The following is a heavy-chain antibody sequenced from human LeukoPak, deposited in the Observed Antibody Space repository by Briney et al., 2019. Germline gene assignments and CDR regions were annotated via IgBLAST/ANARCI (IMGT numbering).Heavy chain of an antibody. CDR1: GYTFSDFY. CDR3: ARVRLADERAWAY. Sequence: ASVKVSCTASGYTFSDFYIHWVRQAPGQGLEYVGWITPKSGDAYSPQRFQGRVTMTRDASISTAYMELSSLRSDDTAVYFCARVRLADERAWAYWGQGTLVTVSS. CDR2: ITPKSGDA. J-gene: IGHJ4*02. D-gene: IGHD3-3*02. V-gene: IGHV1-2*02.